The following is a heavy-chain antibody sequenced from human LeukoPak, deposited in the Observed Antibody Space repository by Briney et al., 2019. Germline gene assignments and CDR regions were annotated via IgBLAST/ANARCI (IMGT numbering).Heavy chain of an antibody. CDR3: ARAYYDFWSGNYYYMDV. CDR2: INHSGST. V-gene: IGHV4-34*01. CDR1: GGSFSGYY. Sequence: PSETLSLTCAVYGGSFSGYYWSWIRQPPGKGLEWIGEINHSGSTNYSPSLKSRVTISVDTSKNQFSLKLSSVTAADTAVYYCARAYYDFWSGNYYYMDVWGKGTTVTVSS. D-gene: IGHD3-3*01. J-gene: IGHJ6*03.